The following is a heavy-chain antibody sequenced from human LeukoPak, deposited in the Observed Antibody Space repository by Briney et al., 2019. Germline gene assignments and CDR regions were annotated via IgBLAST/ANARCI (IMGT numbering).Heavy chain of an antibody. CDR1: GGSISSSSYF. CDR3: ARIAYLRRLEEFDY. Sequence: TSETLPLTCTVSGGSISSSSYFWGWIRQPPGKGLEWIGSIYYSGSTYYNPSLKSRVTISVDTSKNQFSLKLSSVTAADTAVYYCARIAYLRRLEEFDYWGQGTLVTVSS. D-gene: IGHD1-1*01. V-gene: IGHV4-39*01. J-gene: IGHJ4*02. CDR2: IYYSGST.